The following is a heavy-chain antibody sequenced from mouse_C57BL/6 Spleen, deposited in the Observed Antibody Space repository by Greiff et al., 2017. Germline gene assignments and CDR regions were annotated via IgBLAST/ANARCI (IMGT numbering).Heavy chain of an antibody. CDR3: ARRSPYYYGSSYVDY. V-gene: IGHV1-80*01. CDR1: GYAFSSYW. D-gene: IGHD1-1*01. CDR2: IYPGDGDT. J-gene: IGHJ2*01. Sequence: VQLQQSGAELVKPGASVKISCKASGYAFSSYWMNWVKQRPGKGLEWIGQIYPGDGDTNYNGKFKGKATLTADKSSSTAYMQLSSLTSEDSAVYFCARRSPYYYGSSYVDYWGQGTTLTVSS.